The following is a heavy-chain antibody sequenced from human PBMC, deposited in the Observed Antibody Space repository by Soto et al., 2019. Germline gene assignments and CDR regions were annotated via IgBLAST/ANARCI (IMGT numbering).Heavy chain of an antibody. CDR2: ISAYNGNT. D-gene: IGHD1-7*01. CDR1: GYTFTSYG. V-gene: IGHV1-18*01. Sequence: ASVKVSCKASGYTFTSYGISWVRQAPGQGLEWIGWISAYNGNTNYAQKLQGRVTMTKDTSTSTAYMELRSLRSDDTAVYYFARDKHNWNYPTYNWFDPWGQGTLVTVSS. J-gene: IGHJ5*02. CDR3: ARDKHNWNYPTYNWFDP.